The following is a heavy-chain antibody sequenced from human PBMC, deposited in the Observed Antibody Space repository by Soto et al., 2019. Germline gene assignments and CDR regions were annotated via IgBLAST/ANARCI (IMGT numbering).Heavy chain of an antibody. CDR3: ARDSWSQY. D-gene: IGHD2-15*01. CDR2: IHNGGET. CDR1: GFSVSSNY. Sequence: GGSLRLSCAASGFSVSSNYTNWVRQAPGKGLEWVSIIHNGGETYYADSVKDRFTVSRDNSKNTVFLQMNSLRVEDTAVYYCARDSWSQYWGQGTLVTVSS. V-gene: IGHV3-66*01. J-gene: IGHJ1*01.